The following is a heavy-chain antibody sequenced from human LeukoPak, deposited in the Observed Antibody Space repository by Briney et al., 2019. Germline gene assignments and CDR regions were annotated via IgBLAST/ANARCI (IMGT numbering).Heavy chain of an antibody. CDR3: ARDSAYCGGDCSSSDAFDI. CDR2: ITNSGSYI. D-gene: IGHD2-21*02. CDR1: GFTFSSYS. J-gene: IGHJ3*02. V-gene: IGHV3-21*01. Sequence: PGGSLRLSCAASGFTFSSYSMNWVRQAPGKGLEWVSSITNSGSYIYYADSVKGRFTISRDNAKNSLYLQMNSLRAEDTAVYYCARDSAYCGGDCSSSDAFDIWGQGTMVTVSS.